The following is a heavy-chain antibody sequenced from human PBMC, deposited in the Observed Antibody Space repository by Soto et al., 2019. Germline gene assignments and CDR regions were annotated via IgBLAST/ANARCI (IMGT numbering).Heavy chain of an antibody. CDR3: ARETDTSMVDY. Sequence: QVQLVQSGAEVKKPGASVKVSCQTSGYNFSAYYFNWVRQAAGQGPEWMGWLNPRNGQTGYVEKFRGRVTMTRDTSIATVYLELSRLTSEDTAIYFCARETDTSMVDYWGQGTLVTVSS. CDR1: GYNFSAYY. D-gene: IGHD5-18*01. J-gene: IGHJ4*02. CDR2: LNPRNGQT. V-gene: IGHV1-8*01.